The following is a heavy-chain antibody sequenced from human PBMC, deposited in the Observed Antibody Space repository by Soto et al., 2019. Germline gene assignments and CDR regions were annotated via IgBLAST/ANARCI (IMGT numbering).Heavy chain of an antibody. D-gene: IGHD6-19*01. CDR2: IYYSGST. V-gene: IGHV4-39*01. CDR3: ARGGWHYYYYGMDV. Sequence: RSETLSLTCTVSGGSISSSSYYWGWIRQPPGKGLEWIGSIYYSGSTYYNPSLKSRVTISVDTSKNQFSLKLSSVTAADTAVYYCARGGWHYYYYGMDVWGQGTTVTVSS. CDR1: GGSISSSSYY. J-gene: IGHJ6*02.